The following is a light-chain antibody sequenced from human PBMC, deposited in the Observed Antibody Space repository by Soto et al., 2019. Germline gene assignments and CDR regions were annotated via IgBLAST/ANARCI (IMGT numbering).Light chain of an antibody. CDR2: DVS. CDR3: SSYTSSSTLGV. Sequence: QSALTQPASVSVSPGHSITISCTGTSSDVGGYNYVSWYQQHPGKAPKLMIYDVSNRPSGVSNRFSGSKSGNTASLTISGLQAEDEADYYCSSYTSSSTLGVFGTGTKVTV. CDR1: SSDVGGYNY. V-gene: IGLV2-14*01. J-gene: IGLJ1*01.